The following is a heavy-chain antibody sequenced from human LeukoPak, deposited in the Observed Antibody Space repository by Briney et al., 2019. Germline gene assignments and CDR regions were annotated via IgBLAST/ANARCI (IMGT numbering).Heavy chain of an antibody. J-gene: IGHJ4*02. CDR2: ISAYNGNT. Sequence: ASVKVSCKASGYTFTSYGISWVRQAPGQGLEWMGWISAYNGNTNYPQKFQGRVTMTRDTSIRTAYMEVSSLRSDDTAVYYCARGQQWLEAFDYWGLGTLVTVSS. D-gene: IGHD6-19*01. CDR3: ARGQQWLEAFDY. CDR1: GYTFTSYG. V-gene: IGHV1-18*01.